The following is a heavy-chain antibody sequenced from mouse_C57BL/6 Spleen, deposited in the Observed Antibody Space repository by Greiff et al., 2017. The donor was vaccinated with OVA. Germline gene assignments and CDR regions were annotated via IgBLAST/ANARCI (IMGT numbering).Heavy chain of an antibody. D-gene: IGHD2-3*01. Sequence: VQLQQSGAELVKPGASVKISCKASGYAFSSYWMNWVKQRPGKGLEWIGQIYPGDGDTNYNGKFKGKATLTADKSSSTAYMQLSSLTSEDSAVYFCARGDDGYTLYYFDYWGQGTTLTVSS. V-gene: IGHV1-80*01. J-gene: IGHJ2*01. CDR2: IYPGDGDT. CDR1: GYAFSSYW. CDR3: ARGDDGYTLYYFDY.